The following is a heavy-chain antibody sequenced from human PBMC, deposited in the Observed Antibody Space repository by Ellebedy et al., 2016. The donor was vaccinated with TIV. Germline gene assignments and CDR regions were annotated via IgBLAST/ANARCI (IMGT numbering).Heavy chain of an antibody. V-gene: IGHV3-11*04. Sequence: GGSLRLSCAASGFSIGGHYMSWMRQAPGEGLECVSYISSSGGSNFYADSVKGRFTISRENAKNSFYLQMNSLRAGDTAVYYCARECNYGTRMDPFDIWGQGTMVTVSS. CDR3: ARECNYGTRMDPFDI. CDR2: ISSSGGSN. J-gene: IGHJ3*02. CDR1: GFSIGGHY. D-gene: IGHD4-17*01.